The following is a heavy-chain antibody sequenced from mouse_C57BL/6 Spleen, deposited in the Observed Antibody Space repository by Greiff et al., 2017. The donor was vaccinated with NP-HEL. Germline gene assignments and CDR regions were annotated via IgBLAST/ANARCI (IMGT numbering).Heavy chain of an antibody. D-gene: IGHD5-5*01. CDR3: ARGIYLGLYYAMDY. CDR1: GYAFSSSW. J-gene: IGHJ4*01. CDR2: IYPGDGDT. V-gene: IGHV1-82*01. Sequence: QVQLQQSGPELVKPGASVKISCKASGYAFSSSWMNWVKQRPGKGLEWIGRIYPGDGDTNYNGKFKGKATLTADKSSSTAYMQRSSLTSEDSAVYFCARGIYLGLYYAMDYWGQGTSVTVSS.